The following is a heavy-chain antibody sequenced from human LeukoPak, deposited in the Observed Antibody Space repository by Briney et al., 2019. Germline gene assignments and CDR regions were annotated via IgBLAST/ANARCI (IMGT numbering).Heavy chain of an antibody. CDR3: ARVPDYYYDSSGGYNDY. CDR1: GYTLTELS. Sequence: ASVKVSCKVSGYTLTELSMHWVRQAPGKGLEWMGGFDPEHGETVYAQKFQGRVTITADESTSTAYMELSSLRSEDTAVYYCARVPDYYYDSSGGYNDYWGQGTLVTVSP. D-gene: IGHD3-22*01. CDR2: FDPEHGET. J-gene: IGHJ4*02. V-gene: IGHV1-24*01.